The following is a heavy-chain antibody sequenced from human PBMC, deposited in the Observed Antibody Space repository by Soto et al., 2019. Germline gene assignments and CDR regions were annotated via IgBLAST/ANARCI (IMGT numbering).Heavy chain of an antibody. J-gene: IGHJ6*02. CDR2: IFTSGNT. Sequence: SETLSLTCTVSGGSMNDYYWSWIRQPAGKGLEWIGRIFTSGNTNYNPSLRSRLTMSVDTSTNQVSLRLTSVTAADTAVYYCASGRLVSRYYGLDVWGQGTTVTVSS. V-gene: IGHV4-4*07. CDR1: GGSMNDYY. D-gene: IGHD6-6*01. CDR3: ASGRLVSRYYGLDV.